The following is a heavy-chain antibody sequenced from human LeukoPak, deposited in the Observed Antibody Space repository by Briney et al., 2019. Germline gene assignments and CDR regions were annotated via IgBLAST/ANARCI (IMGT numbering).Heavy chain of an antibody. Sequence: GGSLRLSCAASGFTFSSYAMSWVRQAPGKGLEWVSAISGSGGSTYYADSVKGRFTISRDNSKNTLYLQMNSLRAEDTAVYYCARDQGIVGATSYYYGMDVWGQGTTVTVSS. CDR3: ARDQGIVGATSYYYGMDV. CDR1: GFTFSSYA. CDR2: ISGSGGST. J-gene: IGHJ6*02. V-gene: IGHV3-23*01. D-gene: IGHD1-26*01.